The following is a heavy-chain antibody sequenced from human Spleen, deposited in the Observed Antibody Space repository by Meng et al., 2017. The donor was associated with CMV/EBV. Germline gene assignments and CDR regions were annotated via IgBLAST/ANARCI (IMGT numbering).Heavy chain of an antibody. D-gene: IGHD2-2*01. CDR2: IKQDGSEK. CDR1: GFTFSSYW. J-gene: IGHJ4*02. Sequence: GESLKISCAASGFTFSSYWMSWVRQAPGKGLEWVANIKQDGSEKYYVDSVKGRFTISRDNAKNSLYLQMNSLRAEDTAVYYCARDMSIVVIPPANPDFWGQGTLVTVSS. V-gene: IGHV3-7*01. CDR3: ARDMSIVVIPPANPDF.